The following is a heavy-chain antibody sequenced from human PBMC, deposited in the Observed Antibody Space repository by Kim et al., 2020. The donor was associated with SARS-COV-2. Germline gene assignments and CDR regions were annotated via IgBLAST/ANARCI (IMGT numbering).Heavy chain of an antibody. V-gene: IGHV3-23*01. J-gene: IGHJ4*02. D-gene: IGHD3-9*01. CDR3: IKGGIGVTGLES. CDR2: IGKTSLT. Sequence: GGSLRLSCVAPGFVFNTYAMTWVRQAPGKGLEWVSSIGKTSLTYYADFVKGRFTISRDNSRNTLSLQMNILTPEDTALYYCIKGGIGVTGLESWGQGTLV. CDR1: GFVFNTYA.